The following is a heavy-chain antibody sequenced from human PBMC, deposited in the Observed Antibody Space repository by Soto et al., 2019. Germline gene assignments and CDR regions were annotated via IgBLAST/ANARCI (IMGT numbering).Heavy chain of an antibody. V-gene: IGHV4-39*01. Sequence: QLQLQESGPGLVKPSETLSLTCTVSGGSVSSSSYYWGWIRQPPGRGLEWIGSIYYSGSTYYNPSLKSRVTISVDTSKIQFSLKLSSVTAADTAVYHCARDVRGEYDYWGQGTLVTVSS. J-gene: IGHJ4*02. D-gene: IGHD3-10*02. CDR3: ARDVRGEYDY. CDR2: IYYSGST. CDR1: GGSVSSSSYY.